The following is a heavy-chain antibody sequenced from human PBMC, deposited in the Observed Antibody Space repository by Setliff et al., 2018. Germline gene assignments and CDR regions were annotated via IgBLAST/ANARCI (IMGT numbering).Heavy chain of an antibody. J-gene: IGHJ5*01. D-gene: IGHD3-16*01. Sequence: ASVKVSCKASGYTFSDYGITWVRQAPGQGLEWMGWISAYTGNAYYAHKLQDRVTMTTDTSTGTAYMELRSLTSDDTAVYYCARELRSPYWHLDSWGQGTQVTVSS. CDR1: GYTFSDYG. CDR3: ARELRSPYWHLDS. CDR2: ISAYTGNA. V-gene: IGHV1-18*01.